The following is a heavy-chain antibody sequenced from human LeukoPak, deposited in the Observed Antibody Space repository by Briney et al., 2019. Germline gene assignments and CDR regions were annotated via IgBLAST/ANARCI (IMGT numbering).Heavy chain of an antibody. Sequence: GGSLEISFKGSGYSFTSYWIGWGRRMPGKGVGGMGIIYPGASDTRYSPSFQRQVTISADKSISTSYLQCSSLKASHTAMYYCARRGITMVRGVIANDAFDIWGQGTMVTVSS. D-gene: IGHD3-10*01. V-gene: IGHV5-51*01. J-gene: IGHJ3*02. CDR2: IYPGASDT. CDR3: ARRGITMVRGVIANDAFDI. CDR1: GYSFTSYW.